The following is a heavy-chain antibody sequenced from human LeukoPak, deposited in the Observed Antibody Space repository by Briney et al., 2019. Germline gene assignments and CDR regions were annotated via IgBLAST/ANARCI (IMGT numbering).Heavy chain of an antibody. CDR2: ISWNSGSI. CDR3: AKAPSGGGYYDSSGYYEELDYSMDV. J-gene: IGHJ6*02. Sequence: GGSLRLSCAASGFTFDDYAMHWVRQAPGKGLEWVSGISWNSGSIGYADSVKGRFTISRDNAKNSLYLQMNSLRAEGTALYYCAKAPSGGGYYDSSGYYEELDYSMDVWGQGTTVTVSS. V-gene: IGHV3-9*01. CDR1: GFTFDDYA. D-gene: IGHD3-22*01.